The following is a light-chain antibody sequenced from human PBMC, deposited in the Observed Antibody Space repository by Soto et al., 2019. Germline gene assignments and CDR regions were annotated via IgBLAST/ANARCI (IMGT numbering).Light chain of an antibody. Sequence: QSVLTQPASVSGSPGQSITISCAGTSSDVGGYTYVSWYQQHPGKAPKLMIYDVSNRPSGVSNRFSGSKSGNTASLTISGLQPQDAADYYCTSYTSSSTPYVFGGGTKVXVL. CDR2: DVS. CDR3: TSYTSSSTPYV. V-gene: IGLV2-14*01. CDR1: SSDVGGYTY. J-gene: IGLJ1*01.